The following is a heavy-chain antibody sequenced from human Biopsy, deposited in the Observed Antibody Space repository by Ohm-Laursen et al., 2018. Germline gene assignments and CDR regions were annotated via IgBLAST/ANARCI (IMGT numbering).Heavy chain of an antibody. CDR3: ARHSLDDFWSGAHYYFDY. D-gene: IGHD3-3*01. CDR1: GGSISSRNHY. Sequence: SDTLSLTWGVSGGSISSRNHYWGWLRQPPGKGLEWIGHVYYSGSTFYNSSLESRVTVSVDTSKNQFHLRLTSMSASDTAAYYCARHSLDDFWSGAHYYFDYWGLGTLVTVSS. CDR2: VYYSGST. J-gene: IGHJ4*02. V-gene: IGHV4-39*01.